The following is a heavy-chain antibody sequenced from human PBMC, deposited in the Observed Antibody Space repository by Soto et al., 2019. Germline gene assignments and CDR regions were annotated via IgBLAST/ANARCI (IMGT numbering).Heavy chain of an antibody. V-gene: IGHV3-23*01. D-gene: IGHD3-10*01. CDR1: GFTFSSYA. Sequence: PGGSLRLSCAASGFTFSSYAMSWVRQAPGEGLEWVSAISGSGGSTYYADSVKGRFTISRDNSKNTLYLQMNSLRAEDTAVYYCASSYGSGSYEGYWGQGTLVTVSS. CDR3: ASSYGSGSYEGY. CDR2: ISGSGGST. J-gene: IGHJ4*02.